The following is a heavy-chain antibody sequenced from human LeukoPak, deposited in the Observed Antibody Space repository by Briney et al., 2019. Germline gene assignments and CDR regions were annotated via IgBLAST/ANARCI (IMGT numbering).Heavy chain of an antibody. CDR1: GYTFTSYG. CDR2: ISAYNGNT. V-gene: IGHV1-18*01. Sequence: ASVKVSCKASGYTFTSYGISWVRQAPGQGLEWMGWISAYNGNTNYAQKLQGRVTMTTDTSTSTAYMELRSLRSDDTAVYYCARAPYYYDSSGYYYYFDYWGQGTLVTVSS. CDR3: ARAPYYYDSSGYYYYFDY. J-gene: IGHJ4*02. D-gene: IGHD3-22*01.